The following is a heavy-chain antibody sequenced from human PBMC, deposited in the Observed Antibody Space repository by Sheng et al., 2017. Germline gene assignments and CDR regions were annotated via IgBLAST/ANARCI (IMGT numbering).Heavy chain of an antibody. CDR3: ARVGYYDSSGPFL. CDR1: GFTFSSYS. Sequence: EVQLVESGGGLVQPGGSLRLSCAASGFTFSSYSMNWVRQAPGKGLEWVSYISSSSSTIYYADSVKGRFTISRDNAKNSLYLQMNSLRAEDTAVYYCARVGYYDSSGPFLWGQGTLVTVSS. V-gene: IGHV3-48*01. J-gene: IGHJ4*02. D-gene: IGHD3-22*01. CDR2: ISSSSSTI.